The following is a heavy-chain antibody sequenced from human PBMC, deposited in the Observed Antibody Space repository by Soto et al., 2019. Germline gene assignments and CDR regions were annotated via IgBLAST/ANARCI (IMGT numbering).Heavy chain of an antibody. V-gene: IGHV4-39*01. CDR1: GGSISSSSYY. CDR3: ARLGSGWLTLDY. D-gene: IGHD6-19*01. J-gene: IGHJ4*02. CDR2: IYYSGST. Sequence: SETLSLTCTVSGGSISSSSYYWGWIRQPPGKGLEWIGSIYYSGSTYYNPSLKSRVTISVDTSKNQFSLKLSSVTAADTAVYYCARLGSGWLTLDYWGQGTLVTVSS.